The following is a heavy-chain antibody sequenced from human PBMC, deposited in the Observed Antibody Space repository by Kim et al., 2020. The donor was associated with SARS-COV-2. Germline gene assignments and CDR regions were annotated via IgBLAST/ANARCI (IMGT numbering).Heavy chain of an antibody. CDR2: IYYSGST. CDR3: AINDYGGPVDY. Sequence: SETLSLTCTVSGGSISSSSYYWGWIRQPPGKGLEWIGSIYYSGSTYYNPSLKSRVTISVDTSKNQFSLKLSSVTAADTAVYYCAINDYGGPVDYWGQGTLVTVSS. V-gene: IGHV4-39*01. D-gene: IGHD4-17*01. J-gene: IGHJ4*02. CDR1: GGSISSSSYY.